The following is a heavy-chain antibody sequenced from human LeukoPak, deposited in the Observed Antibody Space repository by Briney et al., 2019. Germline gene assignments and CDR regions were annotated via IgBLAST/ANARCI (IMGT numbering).Heavy chain of an antibody. D-gene: IGHD2-2*01. CDR1: GYTFTGYY. Sequence: ASVKVSCKASGYTFTGYYMHWVRQAPGQGLVWMGWINPNSGSTNYAQKFQDRVTITRDTSISTAYMELSRLRSDETAVYDCARVRTVVVPAADNFDYWGQGTLVTVSS. CDR2: INPNSGST. CDR3: ARVRTVVVPAADNFDY. V-gene: IGHV1-2*02. J-gene: IGHJ4*02.